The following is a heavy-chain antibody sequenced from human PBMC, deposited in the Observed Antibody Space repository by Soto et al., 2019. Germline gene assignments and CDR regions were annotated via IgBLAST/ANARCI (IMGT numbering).Heavy chain of an antibody. CDR3: ARDSGSYIRYFDY. CDR1: GGTFSSYA. Sequence: QVQLVPSGAEVKKPGSSVKVSCKASGGTFSSYAISWVRQAPGQGLEWMGGIIPSCGTANYAQKFQGRVTITADESTSTAYMELSSLRSEDTAVYYCARDSGSYIRYFDYWGQGTLVTVSS. V-gene: IGHV1-69*01. CDR2: IIPSCGTA. J-gene: IGHJ4*02. D-gene: IGHD1-26*01.